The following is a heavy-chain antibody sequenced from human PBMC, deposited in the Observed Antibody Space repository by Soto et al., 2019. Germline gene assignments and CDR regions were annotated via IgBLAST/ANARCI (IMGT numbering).Heavy chain of an antibody. V-gene: IGHV3-7*05. J-gene: IGHJ4*02. CDR1: GFTFSSYW. Sequence: GESLKISCAASGFTFSSYWMSWVRQAPGKGLEWVANIKQDGSEKYYVDSVKGRFTISRDNAKNSLYLQMNSLRAEDTAVYYCARDNYGDHFDYWGQGTLVTVSS. CDR2: IKQDGSEK. D-gene: IGHD4-17*01. CDR3: ARDNYGDHFDY.